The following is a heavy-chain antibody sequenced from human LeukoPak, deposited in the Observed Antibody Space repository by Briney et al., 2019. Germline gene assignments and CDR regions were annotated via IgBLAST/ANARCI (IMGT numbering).Heavy chain of an antibody. CDR2: ISSYNGNT. Sequence: ASVKVSCKASGCAFTSYGNSWVRQAPGQGLEWMGWISSYNGNTNYAQKLQGRVTMTTDTSTSTAYVELRSLRYDDTAVYYCARGSIAVAGFDYWGQGTLVTVSS. J-gene: IGHJ4*02. CDR3: ARGSIAVAGFDY. D-gene: IGHD6-19*01. CDR1: GCAFTSYG. V-gene: IGHV1-18*01.